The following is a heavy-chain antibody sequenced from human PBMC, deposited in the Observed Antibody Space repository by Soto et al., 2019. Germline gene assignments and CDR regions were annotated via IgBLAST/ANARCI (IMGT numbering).Heavy chain of an antibody. J-gene: IGHJ4*02. CDR3: AHRVLRTVFGLVTTTAIYFDF. D-gene: IGHD3-3*01. CDR2: IYWDDDK. Sequence: QITLKESGPTVVRPTETLTLTCRFSGFSLTTSGVGVGWIRQSTGKAPEWLALIYWDDDKRYSASLKSRLTITTDTSKNQVVLTVADLDPTDTATYYCAHRVLRTVFGLVTTTAIYFDFWGQGTPVAVSS. V-gene: IGHV2-5*02. CDR1: GFSLTTSGVG.